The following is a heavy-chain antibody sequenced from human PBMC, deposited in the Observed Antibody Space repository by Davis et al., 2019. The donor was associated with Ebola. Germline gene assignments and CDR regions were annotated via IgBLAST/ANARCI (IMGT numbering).Heavy chain of an antibody. D-gene: IGHD3-10*02. CDR1: GFTFTSYS. CDR3: VRDYLFAFDS. CDR2: INTRGDAR. J-gene: IGHJ4*02. V-gene: IGHV3-48*02. Sequence: GESLKISCVTSGFTFTSYSFNWIRQTPGKGLEWIAHINTRGDARVYADSVRGRFTISRDDAANSLSLQMDSLKHEDTAVYYCVRDYLFAFDSWGQATPVTVSS.